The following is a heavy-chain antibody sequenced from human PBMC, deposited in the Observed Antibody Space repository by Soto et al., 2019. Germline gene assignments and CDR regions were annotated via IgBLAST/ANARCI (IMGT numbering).Heavy chain of an antibody. Sequence: QAGGSLRLSCAASGFTFRNNVLSWVRQAPGKGLVWVSGITGSGRDTYYADSVKGRFTISRDNSKNMVFLQMNSLRAEDTALYYCAKNGLDNSPSAIDSWGPGTLVTVSS. CDR2: ITGSGRDT. V-gene: IGHV3-23*01. D-gene: IGHD2-8*01. J-gene: IGHJ4*02. CDR3: AKNGLDNSPSAIDS. CDR1: GFTFRNNV.